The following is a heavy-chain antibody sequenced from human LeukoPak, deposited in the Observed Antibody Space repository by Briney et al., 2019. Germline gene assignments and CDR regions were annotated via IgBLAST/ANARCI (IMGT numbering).Heavy chain of an antibody. CDR3: ARDEVDIVLLS. D-gene: IGHD2-8*01. Sequence: GGSLRLSCTASGFTFSTYSMNWVRQAPGKGLEWVSYISSSGSTIYYADSVKGRFTISRDNAKNSLYLQMNSLRAEDMAVYYCARDEVDIVLLSWGQGTLVTVSS. CDR1: GFTFSTYS. V-gene: IGHV3-48*04. J-gene: IGHJ5*02. CDR2: ISSSGSTI.